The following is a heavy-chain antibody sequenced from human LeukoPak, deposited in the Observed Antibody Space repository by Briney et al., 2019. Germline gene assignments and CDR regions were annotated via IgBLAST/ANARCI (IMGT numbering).Heavy chain of an antibody. Sequence: ASVKVSXKASGYTFTGYYTHWVRQAPGQGLEWMGRINPNSGGTNYAQKFQGRVTMTRDTSISTAYMELSRLRSDDTAVYYCARALTYYDSSGYYLVNWFDPWGQGTLVTVSS. CDR2: INPNSGGT. J-gene: IGHJ5*02. CDR1: GYTFTGYY. CDR3: ARALTYYDSSGYYLVNWFDP. D-gene: IGHD3-22*01. V-gene: IGHV1-2*06.